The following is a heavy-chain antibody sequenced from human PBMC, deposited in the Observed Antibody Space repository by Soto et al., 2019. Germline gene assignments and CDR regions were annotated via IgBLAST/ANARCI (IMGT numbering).Heavy chain of an antibody. CDR2: ISYDGSNK. CDR3: AKGPAIVLVPAAMNYYYGMDV. V-gene: IGHV3-30*18. Sequence: QVQLVESGGGVVQPGRSLRLSCAASGFTFSSYGMHWVRQAPGKGLEWVAVISYDGSNKYYADSVKGRFTISRDNSKNXLXLXXNSLRAEDTAVYYWAKGPAIVLVPAAMNYYYGMDVWGQGTTVTVSS. CDR1: GFTFSSYG. J-gene: IGHJ6*02. D-gene: IGHD2-2*01.